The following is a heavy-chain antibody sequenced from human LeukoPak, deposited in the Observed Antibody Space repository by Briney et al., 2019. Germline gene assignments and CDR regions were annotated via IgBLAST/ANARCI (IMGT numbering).Heavy chain of an antibody. D-gene: IGHD2-8*01. CDR2: IHYSGST. V-gene: IGHV4-61*01. J-gene: IGHJ4*02. Sequence: SETLSLTCTVSGGPVSSGTNYWSWIRQPPGKGLEWIGYIHYSGSTSYNPSLKSRVTVSLDTSKNQFSLKLSSVTAADTALYYCASLLGPWYIDYWGQGTLVTVSS. CDR3: ASLLGPWYIDY. CDR1: GGPVSSGTNY.